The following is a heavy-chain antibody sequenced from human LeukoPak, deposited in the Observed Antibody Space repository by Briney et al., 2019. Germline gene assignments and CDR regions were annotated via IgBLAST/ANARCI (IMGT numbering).Heavy chain of an antibody. Sequence: ASVNVSFTASVYTFTIYDINWVRQATGQGLEWMGWMNPNSGNTGYAQKFQGRVTMTRNTSISTAYMELSSLRSEDTAVYYCARGLRIYSSSWYFGYWGQGTLVTVSS. CDR3: ARGLRIYSSSWYFGY. V-gene: IGHV1-8*01. CDR2: MNPNSGNT. J-gene: IGHJ4*02. D-gene: IGHD6-13*01. CDR1: VYTFTIYD.